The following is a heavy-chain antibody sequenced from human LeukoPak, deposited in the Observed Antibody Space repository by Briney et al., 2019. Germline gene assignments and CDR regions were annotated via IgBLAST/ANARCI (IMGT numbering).Heavy chain of an antibody. CDR2: IWYDGSNK. Sequence: GRSLRLSRAASGFSFSSYGMHWVRQAPGKGLEWVAVIWYDGSNKFYADSVKGRFTVSRDNSKNTLYLQMNSLRSEDTAVYYCAKVQWLRDYYDSSGIDNWGQGTLVTVSS. V-gene: IGHV3-30*18. D-gene: IGHD3-22*01. CDR3: AKVQWLRDYYDSSGIDN. CDR1: GFSFSSYG. J-gene: IGHJ4*02.